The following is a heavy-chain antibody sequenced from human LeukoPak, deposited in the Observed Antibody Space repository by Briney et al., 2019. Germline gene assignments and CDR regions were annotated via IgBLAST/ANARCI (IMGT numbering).Heavy chain of an antibody. CDR3: AGSVRGVIITAIDY. CDR2: IYYSGST. D-gene: IGHD3-10*01. V-gene: IGHV4-59*01. Sequence: SETLSLTCTVSGGSISSYYWSWIRQPPGKGLEWIGYIYYSGSTNYNPSLKSRVTISVDTSKNQFSLKLSSVTAADTAVYYCAGSVRGVIITAIDYWGQGTLVTVSS. J-gene: IGHJ4*02. CDR1: GGSISSYY.